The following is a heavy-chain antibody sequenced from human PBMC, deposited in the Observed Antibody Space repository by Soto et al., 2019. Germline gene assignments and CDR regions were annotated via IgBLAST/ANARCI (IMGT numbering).Heavy chain of an antibody. CDR2: LIPILGLA. V-gene: IGHV1-69*02. Sequence: QVQLVQSGAEVKKPGSSVKVPCKASGGTFSNYTITWVRQAPGQGLEWMGRLIPILGLANYAQKFRGRVTITADKSTTTAYMELRSLRSEDTAMYYCARFKLGEDYWGQGTLVTVSS. D-gene: IGHD3-16*01. J-gene: IGHJ4*02. CDR3: ARFKLGEDY. CDR1: GGTFSNYT.